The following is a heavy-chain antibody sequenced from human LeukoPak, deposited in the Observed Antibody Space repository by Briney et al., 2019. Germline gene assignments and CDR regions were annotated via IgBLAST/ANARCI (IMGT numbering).Heavy chain of an antibody. J-gene: IGHJ6*02. CDR1: GGTFSSYA. CDR3: ARDSFSRVVADYYYGMDV. Sequence: SVKVSCKASGGTFSSYAISWVRQAPGQGLEWMRRIIPILGIANYAQKFQGRVTITADKSTSTAYMELSSLRSEDTAVYYCARDSFSRVVADYYYGMDVWGQGTTVTVSS. CDR2: IIPILGIA. D-gene: IGHD2-15*01. V-gene: IGHV1-69*04.